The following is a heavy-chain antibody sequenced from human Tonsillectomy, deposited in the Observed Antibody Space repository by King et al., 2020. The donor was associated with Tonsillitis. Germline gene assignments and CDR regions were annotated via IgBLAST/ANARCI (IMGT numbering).Heavy chain of an antibody. CDR1: GFTFSSYS. J-gene: IGHJ6*03. D-gene: IGHD2-15*01. V-gene: IGHV3-48*01. CDR3: ARERIYYSYMDV. Sequence: VQLVESGGGLVQPGGSLRLSCAASGFTFSSYSMNWVRQAPGKGREWVSYISSSRSTIYYADSMKGRFTISRDSATNSLFLHMNSLGAEDTAVYYCARERIYYSYMDVWGKGTTVTVSS. CDR2: ISSSRSTI.